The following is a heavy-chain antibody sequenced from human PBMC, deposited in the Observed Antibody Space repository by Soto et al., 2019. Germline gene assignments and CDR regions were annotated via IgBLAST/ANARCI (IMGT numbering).Heavy chain of an antibody. J-gene: IGHJ6*03. CDR2: IYYSGST. D-gene: IGHD3-10*01. CDR3: ARQAFGGSWSRIYSPRGYYYYYMDV. Sequence: SETLSLTCTVSGGSISSYYWSWIRQPPGKGLEWIGYIYYSGSTNYNPSLKSRVTISVDTSKNQFSLKLSSVTAADTAVYYCARQAFGGSWSRIYSPRGYYYYYMDVWGKGTTVTV. CDR1: GGSISSYY. V-gene: IGHV4-59*08.